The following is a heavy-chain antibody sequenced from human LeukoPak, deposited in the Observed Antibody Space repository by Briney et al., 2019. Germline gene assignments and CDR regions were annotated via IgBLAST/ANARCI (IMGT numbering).Heavy chain of an antibody. Sequence: DPLSHTRCVWGRPISCWRYFGRGMRQPREEGLVGMGSLYYSGSTYYNPSLKSRVTISVDTSKNQFSLKLSSVTAADTAVYYCARLEIGFCIGGSCDPALPYWGQGTLVTVSS. CDR1: GRPISCWRYF. CDR3: ARLEIGFCIGGSCDPALPY. J-gene: IGHJ4*02. D-gene: IGHD2-15*01. V-gene: IGHV4-39*01. CDR2: LYYSGST.